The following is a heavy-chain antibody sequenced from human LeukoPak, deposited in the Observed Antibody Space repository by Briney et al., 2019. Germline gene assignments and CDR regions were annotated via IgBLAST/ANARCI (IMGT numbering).Heavy chain of an antibody. CDR1: GFTFTSHE. V-gene: IGHV3-48*03. CDR3: ARWSFDY. CDR2: INGDGSTT. D-gene: IGHD3-3*01. J-gene: IGHJ4*02. Sequence: GGSLRLSCAASGFTFTSHEMNWVRQAPGKGLEWVSYINGDGSTTYYADSVKGRFTISRDNAKNSLYLQMNSLRAEDTAVYYCARWSFDYWGQGTLVTVSS.